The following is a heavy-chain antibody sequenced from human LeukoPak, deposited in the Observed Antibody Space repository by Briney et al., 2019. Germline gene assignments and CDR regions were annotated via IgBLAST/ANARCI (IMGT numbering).Heavy chain of an antibody. V-gene: IGHV4-34*09. CDR2: INHSGST. J-gene: IGHJ4*02. D-gene: IGHD3-22*01. CDR3: ARVVAYDSTGYYLYYFDY. Sequence: SETLSLTCAVYGGSFSGYYWSWIRQPPGKGLEWIGEINHSGSTNYNPSLKSRLTISVDTSKNQFSLRLRSVTAADTAVYYCARVVAYDSTGYYLYYFDYWGQGTLVTVAA. CDR1: GGSFSGYY.